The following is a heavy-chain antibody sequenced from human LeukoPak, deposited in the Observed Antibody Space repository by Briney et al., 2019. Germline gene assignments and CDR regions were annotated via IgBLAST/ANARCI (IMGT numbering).Heavy chain of an antibody. CDR3: ARTPYYYGSGSRYYFDY. CDR1: GYTFTSYY. V-gene: IGHV1-3*01. J-gene: IGHJ4*02. CDR2: INAGNGNI. Sequence: ASVKVSCKASGYTFTSYYMHWVRQAPGQRLEWMGWINAGNGNIKYSQKFQGRVTITRDTSASTAYMELSSLRSEDTAVYYCARTPYYYGSGSRYYFDYWGQGTLVTVSS. D-gene: IGHD3-10*01.